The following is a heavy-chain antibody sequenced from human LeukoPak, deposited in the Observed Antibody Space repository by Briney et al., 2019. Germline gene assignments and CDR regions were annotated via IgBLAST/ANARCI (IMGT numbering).Heavy chain of an antibody. V-gene: IGHV3-49*04. CDR3: TRGPIWLNYGMDV. CDR1: GFTFGDHA. D-gene: IGHD3-9*01. J-gene: IGHJ6*02. CDR2: IRSQAYRGTT. Sequence: PSGGSLRLSCTGSGFTFGDHAMSWVRQAPGKGLEWVGFIRSQAYRGTTEYAASVKGRFIISRDDSKSIAYLLMTSLKTEDTAVYYCTRGPIWLNYGMDVWGQGTMVTVS.